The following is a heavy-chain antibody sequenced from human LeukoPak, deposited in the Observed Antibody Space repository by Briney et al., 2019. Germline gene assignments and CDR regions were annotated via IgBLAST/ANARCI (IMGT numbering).Heavy chain of an antibody. J-gene: IGHJ4*02. CDR2: VSYLGNDK. CDR1: GFTFNKYA. Sequence: GGFLRLSCAASGFTFNKYAMHWVRQAPGKGLEWVAVVSYLGNDKFYADSVKGRFTISKDNSNNTVYLEINSLRSEDTAVYYCARPLERRLIHYFDFWGPGTLVTISS. D-gene: IGHD6-25*01. V-gene: IGHV3-30-3*01. CDR3: ARPLERRLIHYFDF.